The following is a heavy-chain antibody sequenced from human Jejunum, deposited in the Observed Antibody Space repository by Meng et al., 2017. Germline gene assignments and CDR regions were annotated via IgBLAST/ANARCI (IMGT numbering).Heavy chain of an antibody. CDR2: FTRGGTT. D-gene: IGHD1-26*01. CDR3: ARHEVDFDN. Sequence: QVQLQQGGAGLLKPSETLSRTCAVYGGSISGYFWSWIRQAPGEGLEWVGEFTRGGTTNYNPSLKSRVTISADTSKNQFSLTLSSVSAADTAAYYCARHEVDFDNWGQGTLVTVSS. J-gene: IGHJ4*02. V-gene: IGHV4-34*02. CDR1: GGSISGYF.